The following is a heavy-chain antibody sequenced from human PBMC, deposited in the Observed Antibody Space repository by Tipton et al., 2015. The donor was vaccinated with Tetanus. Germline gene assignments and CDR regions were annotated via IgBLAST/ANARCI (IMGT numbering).Heavy chain of an antibody. J-gene: IGHJ4*02. V-gene: IGHV3-33*01. CDR2: SWYDGTDK. D-gene: IGHD2-15*01. CDR3: AREADCSGGSCFSGAFDA. CDR1: GFIFSSYG. Sequence: SLRLSCAASGFIFSSYGIHWVRQAPGKGLEWLAVSWYDGTDKYYADSVKGRITISRNNSKNTLYLQMNSLRAEDTALYYCAREADCSGGSCFSGAFDAWGQGTQVTVSS.